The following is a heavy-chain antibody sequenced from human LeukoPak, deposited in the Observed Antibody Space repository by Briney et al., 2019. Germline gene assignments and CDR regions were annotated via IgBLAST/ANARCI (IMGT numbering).Heavy chain of an antibody. CDR2: IYYSGST. V-gene: IGHV4-59*01. CDR1: GGSISSYY. J-gene: IGHJ6*02. Sequence: KPSETLSLTCTVSGGSISSYYWSWIRQPPGKGLEWIGYIYYSGSTNYNPSLKSRVTISVDTSKNQFSPKLSSVTAADTAVYYCARDRGPDYGMDVWGQGTTVTVSS. CDR3: ARDRGPDYGMDV.